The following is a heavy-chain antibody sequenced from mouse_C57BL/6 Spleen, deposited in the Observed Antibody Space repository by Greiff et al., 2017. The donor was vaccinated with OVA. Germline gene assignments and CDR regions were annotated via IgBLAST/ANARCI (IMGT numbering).Heavy chain of an antibody. CDR2: INPNNGGT. CDR3: ARGGDSSGYLLYYYARDY. Sequence: EVQLQQSGPELVKPGASVKIPCKASGYTFTDYNMDWVKQSHGKSLEWIGAINPNNGGTIYNQKFKGKATLTVDKSSSTAYMEIRSMTSEDTAVYYCARGGDSSGYLLYYYARDYWGQGTSVTVSS. J-gene: IGHJ4*01. D-gene: IGHD3-2*02. CDR1: GYTFTDYN. V-gene: IGHV1-18*01.